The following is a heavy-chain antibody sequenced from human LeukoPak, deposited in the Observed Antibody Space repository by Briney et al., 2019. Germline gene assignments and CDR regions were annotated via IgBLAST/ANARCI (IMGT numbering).Heavy chain of an antibody. Sequence: ASVKVSCKASGYTFTGYYMHWVRQAPGQGLEWMGWISAYNGNTNYAQKFQGRVTMTRDTSISTAYMELSRLRSDDTAVYYCARGFYGSGKHEAAFDIWGQGTMVTVSS. J-gene: IGHJ3*02. CDR2: ISAYNGNT. CDR1: GYTFTGYY. V-gene: IGHV1-2*02. D-gene: IGHD3-10*01. CDR3: ARGFYGSGKHEAAFDI.